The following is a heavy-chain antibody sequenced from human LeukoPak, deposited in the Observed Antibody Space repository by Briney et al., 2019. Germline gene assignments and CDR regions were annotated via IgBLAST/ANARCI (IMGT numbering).Heavy chain of an antibody. CDR2: ISGSGGSA. J-gene: IGHJ3*02. V-gene: IGHV3-23*01. D-gene: IGHD5-18*01. Sequence: GGSLRLXCAASEFTFSSYAMSWVRQAPGKELEWVSVISGSGGSAYYADSVKGRFTISRDNSENTLYLQLNSLRAEDTAVYYCAKVARSGYGYSFDYWGAFDIWGQGTMVTVSS. CDR1: EFTFSSYA. CDR3: AKVARSGYGYSFDYWGAFDI.